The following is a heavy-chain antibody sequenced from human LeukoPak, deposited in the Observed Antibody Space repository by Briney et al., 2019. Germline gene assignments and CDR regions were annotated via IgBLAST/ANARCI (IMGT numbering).Heavy chain of an antibody. Sequence: GGSLRLSCAASEFTFSSFWMSWGRQAPGKGLEWVANIKQDGSEKFYVDSVKGRFTISRDNAKNSLYLQMNSLRAEDTAVYYCARVRIRSGSYSTEYYYYMDVWGKGTTVTVSS. CDR2: IKQDGSEK. CDR3: ARVRIRSGSYSTEYYYYMDV. V-gene: IGHV3-7*01. J-gene: IGHJ6*03. CDR1: EFTFSSFW. D-gene: IGHD1-26*01.